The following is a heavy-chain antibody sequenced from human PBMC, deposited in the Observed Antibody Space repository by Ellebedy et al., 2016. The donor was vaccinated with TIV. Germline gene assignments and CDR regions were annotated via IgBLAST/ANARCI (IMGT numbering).Heavy chain of an antibody. CDR1: GFIVSSNF. V-gene: IGHV3-53*01. Sequence: GESLKIFCAASGFIVSSNFMSWVRQAPGKGLEWVSVIYSGRNTYYADSVKGRFTISRDNSKNTLYLQMNSLRAEDTAVYYCARDRSMDVWGQGTTVTDSS. J-gene: IGHJ6*02. CDR3: ARDRSMDV. CDR2: IYSGRNT.